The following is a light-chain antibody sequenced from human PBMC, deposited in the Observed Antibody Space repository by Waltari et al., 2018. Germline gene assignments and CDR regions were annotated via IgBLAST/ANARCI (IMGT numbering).Light chain of an antibody. V-gene: IGKV4-1*01. J-gene: IGKJ3*01. Sequence: DIVMTQSPDSLAVSLGERATINCKSSQSVLHRSHGRDYLAWYHQRPGQPPKLLFYWASTRQSGVPDRFSGSGSGTDFTLTISSLQAEDVAVYYCQQYYSSPFTFGPGTKVHIK. CDR3: QQYYSSPFT. CDR1: QSVLHRSHGRDY. CDR2: WAS.